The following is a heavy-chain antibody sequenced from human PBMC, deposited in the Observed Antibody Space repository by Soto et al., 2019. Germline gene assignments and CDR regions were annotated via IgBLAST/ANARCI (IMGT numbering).Heavy chain of an antibody. CDR2: IIPIFGTA. D-gene: IGHD5-12*01. CDR3: ASQGNMGSGYDLYYFDY. CDR1: GGTFSSYA. V-gene: IGHV1-69*13. J-gene: IGHJ4*02. Sequence: ASVKVSCKASGGTFSSYAISWVRQAPGQGLEWMGGIIPIFGTANYAQKFQGRVTITADESTSTAYMELSSLRSEDTAVYYCASQGNMGSGYDLYYFDYWGQGTLVTVSS.